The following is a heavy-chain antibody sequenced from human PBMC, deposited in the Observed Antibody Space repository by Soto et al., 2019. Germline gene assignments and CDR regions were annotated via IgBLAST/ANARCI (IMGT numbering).Heavy chain of an antibody. CDR2: INEDGSKR. J-gene: IGHJ4*02. V-gene: IGHV3-7*01. CDR1: GFSLTPYW. Sequence: EVQLVESGGGLVQSGGSLRLSCLASGFSLTPYWMSWVRQTPGKGLEWEAKINEDGSKRDYMESVEGRFTISRDNAKNSVSLQMDSLRGDDTAMYYCTRWDGRCSGGSCFFDSWGQGTLVTVSS. CDR3: TRWDGRCSGGSCFFDS. D-gene: IGHD2-15*01.